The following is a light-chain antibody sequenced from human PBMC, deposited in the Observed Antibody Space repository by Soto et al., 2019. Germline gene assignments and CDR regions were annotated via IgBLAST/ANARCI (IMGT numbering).Light chain of an antibody. CDR2: KVS. J-gene: IGKJ5*01. CDR3: MQGTHWPIT. Sequence: DVVMTHSPLSLPGTLGQPSSIAWSGNQILVHSDGIAYFSWFQQRPGRSPRRLIYKVSNRDSGVPARFSGSGSGTDFALKISRVEAEDVGVYYCMQGTHWPITFGQGTRLEIK. V-gene: IGKV2-30*02. CDR1: QILVHSDGIAY.